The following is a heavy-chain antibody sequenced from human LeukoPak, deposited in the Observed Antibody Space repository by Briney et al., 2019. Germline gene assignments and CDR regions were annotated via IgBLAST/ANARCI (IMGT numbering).Heavy chain of an antibody. CDR1: GLTFSGSA. V-gene: IGHV3-73*01. CDR3: FSMLSNAFDI. Sequence: PGGSLRLSCAASGLTFSGSAMHWVRQASGKGLEWVGRIRSKANSYATAYAASVKGRFTISRDDSKNTAYLQMNSLKTEDTAVYYCFSMLSNAFDIWGQGTMVTVSS. D-gene: IGHD3-16*01. CDR2: IRSKANSYAT. J-gene: IGHJ3*02.